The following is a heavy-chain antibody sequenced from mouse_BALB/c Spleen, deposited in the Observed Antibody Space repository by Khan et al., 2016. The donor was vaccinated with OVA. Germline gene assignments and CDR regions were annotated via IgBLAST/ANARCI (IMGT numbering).Heavy chain of an antibody. J-gene: IGHJ4*01. CDR2: ISKSGSA. CDR3: ASELGRYYAMDY. D-gene: IGHD4-1*01. Sequence: QLEESGPGLVKPSQSLSLTCTVTGYSITRDYAWNWIRQFPGNKLEWMGYISKSGSASYNPSLKSRISITRDTSKNQFFLQLNSVTTEDTATYYCASELGRYYAMDYWGQGTSVTVSS. CDR1: GYSITRDYA. V-gene: IGHV3-2*02.